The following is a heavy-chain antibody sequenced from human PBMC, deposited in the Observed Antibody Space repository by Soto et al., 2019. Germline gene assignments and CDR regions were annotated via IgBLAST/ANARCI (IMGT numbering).Heavy chain of an antibody. Sequence: PGESLKISCKGSGYSFTSYWIGWVRQMPGKGLEWMGIIYPGDSDTRYSPSFQGQVTISADKSISTAYLQWSSLKASGTAMYYCARCTYDFWSGYCGGFDYWGQGTLVTVSS. CDR1: GYSFTSYW. CDR3: ARCTYDFWSGYCGGFDY. V-gene: IGHV5-51*01. CDR2: IYPGDSDT. D-gene: IGHD3-3*01. J-gene: IGHJ4*02.